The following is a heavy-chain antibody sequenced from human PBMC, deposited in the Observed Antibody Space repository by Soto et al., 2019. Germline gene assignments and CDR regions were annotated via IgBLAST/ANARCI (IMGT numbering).Heavy chain of an antibody. CDR2: IYYSGST. D-gene: IGHD4-4*01. CDR1: GGSISSGDYY. Sequence: SETLSLTCTVSGGSISSGDYYWSWIRQPPGKGLEWIGYIYYSGSTYYNPSLKSRVTISVDTSKNQFSLKLSSVTAADTAVYYCARVASDNDYSNYWELDVWVQGTTVTVSS. CDR3: ARVASDNDYSNYWELDV. V-gene: IGHV4-30-4*01. J-gene: IGHJ6*02.